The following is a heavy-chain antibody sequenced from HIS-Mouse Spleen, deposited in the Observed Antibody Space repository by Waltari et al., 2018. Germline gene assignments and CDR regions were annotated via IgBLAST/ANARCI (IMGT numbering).Heavy chain of an antibody. V-gene: IGHV4-39*07. J-gene: IGHJ3*02. D-gene: IGHD6-13*01. CDR2: IYYSGST. CDR3: AREGSAAAVYDAFDI. CDR1: AGSISISSYY. Sequence: QLQLQESGPGLVKPSQTLSPTCTLSAGSISISSYYWGRIPPPPGKGLEWIGSIYYSGSTYYNPSLKSRVTISVDTSKNQFSLKLSSVTAADTAVYYCAREGSAAAVYDAFDIWGQGTMVTVSS.